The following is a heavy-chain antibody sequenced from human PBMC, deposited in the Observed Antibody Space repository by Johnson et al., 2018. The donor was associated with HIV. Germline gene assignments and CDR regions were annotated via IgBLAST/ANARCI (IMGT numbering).Heavy chain of an antibody. CDR1: GFTFSNAW. Sequence: VQLVESGGGFIKPGGSLRLSCATSGFTFSNAWMNWVRQAPGKGLEWVARIKSKTDGETTDYAAPVKGRFTISRDNAKNSLCLQMNSLRVEDTAVYYCAKPQTGRAVAAHFAFDIRGQGTMVTVSA. J-gene: IGHJ3*02. D-gene: IGHD6-19*01. V-gene: IGHV3-15*01. CDR3: AKPQTGRAVAAHFAFDI. CDR2: IKSKTDGETT.